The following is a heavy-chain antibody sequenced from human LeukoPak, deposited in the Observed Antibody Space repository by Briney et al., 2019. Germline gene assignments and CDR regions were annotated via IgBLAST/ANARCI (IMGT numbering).Heavy chain of an antibody. CDR1: GFTFSSYW. Sequence: GGSLRLSCAAAGFTFSSYWLSWVRQAPGKGLEWVANIKQDGSEKYYVDSVKGRFTISRDNAKNSLYLQMSSLRAEHTAVYYCARNYYDSTFGVYYFDYWGQGTLVTVSS. CDR3: ARNYYDSTFGVYYFDY. D-gene: IGHD3-22*01. J-gene: IGHJ4*02. V-gene: IGHV3-7*01. CDR2: IKQDGSEK.